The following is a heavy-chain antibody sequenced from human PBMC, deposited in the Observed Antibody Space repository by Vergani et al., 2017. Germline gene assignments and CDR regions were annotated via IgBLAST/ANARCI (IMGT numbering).Heavy chain of an antibody. CDR3: ARHRGSGGFFPSSYFYGRDV. CDR2: IHHSGDT. D-gene: IGHD3-10*01. Sequence: QVQLQESGPGLVKPSETLTLTCDVSDSSIMTNPYWGWFRQSPGKGLGWIGCIHHSGDTHYNSSLKSRVSISIVSSSKFSLSLTSVTAADTAIYYCARHRGSGGFFPSSYFYGRDVWGDGTTVTVSS. J-gene: IGHJ6*04. V-gene: IGHV4-38-2*01. CDR1: DSSIMTNPY.